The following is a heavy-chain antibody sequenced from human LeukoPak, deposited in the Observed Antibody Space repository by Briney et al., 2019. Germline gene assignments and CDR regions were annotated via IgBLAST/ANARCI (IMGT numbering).Heavy chain of an antibody. Sequence: PSETLSLTCTVSGGSISSNSYYWGWIRQPPGKGLEWIGSISSSGSTYYTPSLKSRVTVSVDTSKNQFSLKLSSVTAADTAVYYCATSGYVGNTRFDSRGQGTLVTVSS. V-gene: IGHV4-39*01. J-gene: IGHJ4*02. D-gene: IGHD4-23*01. CDR2: ISSSGST. CDR3: ATSGYVGNTRFDS. CDR1: GGSISSNSYY.